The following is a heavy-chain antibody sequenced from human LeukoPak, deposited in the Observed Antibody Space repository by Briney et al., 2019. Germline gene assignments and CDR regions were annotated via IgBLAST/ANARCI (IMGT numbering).Heavy chain of an antibody. Sequence: ASVKLSCKPSGYTFTDYYMHWVRQAPGQGLEWMGWINPNNGGTTYAQNFQGRVTMTRDTSISTAYMELSRLRSDDSAIYYCTRDHCSFANCYEDYYYGMDVWGQGTTVTVSS. CDR3: TRDHCSFANCYEDYYYGMDV. J-gene: IGHJ6*02. CDR2: INPNNGGT. V-gene: IGHV1-2*02. D-gene: IGHD2-2*01. CDR1: GYTFTDYY.